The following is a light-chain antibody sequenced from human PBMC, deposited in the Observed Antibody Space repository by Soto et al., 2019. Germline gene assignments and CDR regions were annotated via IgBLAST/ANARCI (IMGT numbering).Light chain of an antibody. CDR2: EVS. V-gene: IGLV2-8*01. J-gene: IGLJ2*01. CDR1: SSDVGGYNY. Sequence: QSALTQPPSASGSPGQSVTISCTGTSSDVGGYNYVSWYQQHPGKAPKLMIYEVSTRPSGVPVRFSGSKSGNTASLTVSGLQAEDEADYYCSSYAGSNPVVFGGGTKVTVL. CDR3: SSYAGSNPVV.